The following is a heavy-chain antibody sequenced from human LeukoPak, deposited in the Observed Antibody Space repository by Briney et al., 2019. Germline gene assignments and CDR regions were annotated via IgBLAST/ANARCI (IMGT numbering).Heavy chain of an antibody. V-gene: IGHV4-4*07. Sequence: SETLSLTCTVSRGSISSYYWSWIRQPAGKGLEWIGRIYTSGSTNYNPSLKSRVTMSVDTSKKQFSLKLSSVTAADTGVYYCARAPEFSSGWLLDCWGQGSLVTVSS. J-gene: IGHJ4*02. CDR1: RGSISSYY. D-gene: IGHD6-19*01. CDR3: ARAPEFSSGWLLDC. CDR2: IYTSGST.